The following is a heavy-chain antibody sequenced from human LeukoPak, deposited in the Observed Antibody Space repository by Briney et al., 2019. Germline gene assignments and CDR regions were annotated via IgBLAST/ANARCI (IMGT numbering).Heavy chain of an antibody. J-gene: IGHJ4*02. D-gene: IGHD5-24*01. CDR1: GGSINNGGYY. V-gene: IGHV4-31*03. Sequence: SQTLSLTCTVSGGSINNGGYYWSWLRQHPGKGLEWIGYIYYSGSSYYNPSLRSRVTISVDTSKNHFSLKLSSVTAADTAVYYCARNRDGYNSDYWGQGTLVTVSS. CDR2: IYYSGSS. CDR3: ARNRDGYNSDY.